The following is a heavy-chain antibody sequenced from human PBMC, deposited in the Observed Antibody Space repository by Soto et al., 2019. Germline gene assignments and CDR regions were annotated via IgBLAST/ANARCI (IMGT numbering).Heavy chain of an antibody. CDR3: ARGEQYSGRIFDY. Sequence: SQAVSLTCVITWDSVSSNSAGCSWDRQSPSRGLEWLGRTYYRSKWYYEYAVSVRGRITINPDTSKNQYSLQLNSVTPEDTALYFCARGEQYSGRIFDYWGQRTLVTVSS. CDR2: TYYRSKWYY. D-gene: IGHD1-26*01. J-gene: IGHJ4*01. CDR1: WDSVSSNSAG. V-gene: IGHV6-1*01.